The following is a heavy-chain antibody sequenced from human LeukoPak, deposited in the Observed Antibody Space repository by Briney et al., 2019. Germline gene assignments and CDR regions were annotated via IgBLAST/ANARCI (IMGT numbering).Heavy chain of an antibody. Sequence: SVKVSCKASGGIFSSYAISWVRQAPGQGLEWMGGIIPIFGTANYAQKFQGRVTITADKSTSTAYMELSSLRSEDTAVYYCARDPRPLRSADAFDIWGQGTMVTVSS. V-gene: IGHV1-69*06. CDR2: IIPIFGTA. CDR3: ARDPRPLRSADAFDI. CDR1: GGIFSSYA. J-gene: IGHJ3*02. D-gene: IGHD3-3*01.